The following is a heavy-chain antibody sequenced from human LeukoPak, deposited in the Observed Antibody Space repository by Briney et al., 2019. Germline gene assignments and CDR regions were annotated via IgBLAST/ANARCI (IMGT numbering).Heavy chain of an antibody. CDR2: INHSGST. D-gene: IGHD6-13*01. J-gene: IGHJ4*02. CDR3: ARGGRYSSSWYGY. Sequence: PSETLSLTCAVYGGSFSGYYWSWIRQPPGKGLEWTGEINHSGSTNYNPSLKSRVTISVDTSKNQFSLKLSSVTAADTAVYYCARGGRYSSSWYGYWGQGTLVTVSS. V-gene: IGHV4-34*01. CDR1: GGSFSGYY.